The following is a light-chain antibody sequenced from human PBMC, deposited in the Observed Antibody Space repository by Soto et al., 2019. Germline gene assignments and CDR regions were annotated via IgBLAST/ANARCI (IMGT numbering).Light chain of an antibody. V-gene: IGKV4-1*01. Sequence: DIVMTQSPDSLAVSLGERATINCKSSQSVLYSSNNKNYLAWYQQKPGQPPKLLIYWSPTRESGVPYRFSASGSGRDFTLTISSLQAEDVAVYYCQEYYSTPLAFGPGTNVDIK. CDR1: QSVLYSSNNKNY. J-gene: IGKJ3*01. CDR3: QEYYSTPLA. CDR2: WSP.